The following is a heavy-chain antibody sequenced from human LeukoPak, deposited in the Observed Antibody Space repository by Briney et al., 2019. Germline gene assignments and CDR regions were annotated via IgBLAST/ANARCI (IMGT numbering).Heavy chain of an antibody. V-gene: IGHV3-23*01. CDR3: AAQYSDTWYVGSY. CDR1: GLTFTSYA. D-gene: IGHD6-13*01. CDR2: ISVSGENT. J-gene: IGHJ4*02. Sequence: GGSLRLSCAASGLTFTSYAMTWVRQAPGKGLQWVSTISVSGENTDYADSVKGRFTISRDISRSTLYLQMNSLRDEDTAVYYCAAQYSDTWYVGSYWGQGTLVTVSS.